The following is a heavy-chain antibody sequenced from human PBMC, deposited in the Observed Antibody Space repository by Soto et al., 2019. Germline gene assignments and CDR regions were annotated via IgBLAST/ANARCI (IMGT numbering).Heavy chain of an antibody. J-gene: IGHJ4*02. CDR1: GYGFTTYG. V-gene: IGHV1-18*01. CDR3: ARWRYGDY. CDR2: ISAHNGNT. Sequence: QVHLVQSGAEVKKPGASVKVSCKGSGYGFTTYGITWVRQAPGQGLEWMTWISAHNGNTNYAQKLQGRVTVTRDTFTRIAYMELRGVRSDDTAVYYCARWRYGDYWGQGALVTVSS. D-gene: IGHD1-1*01.